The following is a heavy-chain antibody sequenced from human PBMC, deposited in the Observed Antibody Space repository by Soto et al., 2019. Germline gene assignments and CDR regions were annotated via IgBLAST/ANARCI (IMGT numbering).Heavy chain of an antibody. J-gene: IGHJ4*02. CDR3: ATVHNTSRSFDY. Sequence: GGSLRLSCAASGFGVNTYAMSWVRQAPGKGLEWVSTTGISGRTTYYADSVKGRFTVSRDDSKNTLDLQMSSLRAEDTAVYYCATVHNTSRSFDYWGQGTLVTVSS. CDR1: GFGVNTYA. CDR2: TGISGRTT. D-gene: IGHD1-20*01. V-gene: IGHV3-23*01.